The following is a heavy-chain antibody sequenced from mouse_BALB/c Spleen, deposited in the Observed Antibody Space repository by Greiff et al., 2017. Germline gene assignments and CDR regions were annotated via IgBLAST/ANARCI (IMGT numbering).Heavy chain of an antibody. CDR3: ARKRIYYGNYDY. CDR2: INPNNGGT. Sequence: EVKLVESGPELVKPGASVKIPCKASGYTFTDYNMDWVKQSHGKSLEWIGDINPNNGGTIYNQKFKGKATLTVDKSSSTAYMELRSLTSEDTAVYYCARKRIYYGNYDYWGQGTTLTVSS. V-gene: IGHV1-18*01. CDR1: GYTFTDYN. D-gene: IGHD2-1*01. J-gene: IGHJ2*01.